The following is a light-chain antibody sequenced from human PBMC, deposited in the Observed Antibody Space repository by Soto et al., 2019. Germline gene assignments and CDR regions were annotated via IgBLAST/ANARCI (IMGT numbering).Light chain of an antibody. CDR1: ESISTN. V-gene: IGKV3-15*01. CDR2: GAS. J-gene: IGKJ2*01. Sequence: EGLMTQSPATLSVSPGERGTLSCRASESISTNLAWYQQKPGQAPRLLIYGASTRATGIPARFSVSGSGTEFTLRIRRLQCGSSAVYFYQQYRNWTTIYTFGQGTKLQIK. CDR3: QQYRNWTTIYT.